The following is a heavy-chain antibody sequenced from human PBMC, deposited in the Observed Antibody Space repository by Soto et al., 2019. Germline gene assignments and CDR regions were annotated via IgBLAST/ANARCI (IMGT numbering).Heavy chain of an antibody. Sequence: ASVKVSCKASGGTFSSYAISWVRQAPGQGLEWMGGIIPIFGTANYAQKFQGRVTITADKSTSTAYMELSSLRSEDTAVYYCARSHGSGSYDTLYYYYYGMDVWGQGTTVTVSS. CDR2: IIPIFGTA. CDR1: GGTFSSYA. D-gene: IGHD3-10*01. J-gene: IGHJ6*02. V-gene: IGHV1-69*06. CDR3: ARSHGSGSYDTLYYYYYGMDV.